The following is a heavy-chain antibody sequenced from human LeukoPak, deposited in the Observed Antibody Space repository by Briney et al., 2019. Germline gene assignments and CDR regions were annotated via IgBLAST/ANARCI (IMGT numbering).Heavy chain of an antibody. D-gene: IGHD2-2*01. CDR2: IWYDGSNK. CDR3: ARDPVPAAIWGWWDY. J-gene: IGHJ4*02. Sequence: GGSLRLSCAASGFTFSSYGMHWVRQAPGKGLEWVAVIWYDGSNKYYADSVKGRFTISRDNSKNTLYLQMNSLRAEDTAVYYCARDPVPAAIWGWWDYWGQGTLVTVSS. V-gene: IGHV3-33*01. CDR1: GFTFSSYG.